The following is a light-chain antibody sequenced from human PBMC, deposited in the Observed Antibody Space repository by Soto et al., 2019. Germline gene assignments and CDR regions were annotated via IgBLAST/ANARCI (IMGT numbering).Light chain of an antibody. CDR2: EVS. CDR3: SSYTSSSTDV. CDR1: GSDVGGYNH. Sequence: QSALTQPASVSGSPGQSITISCTGTGSDVGGYNHVSWYQQHPGKAPKLMIYEVSHRPSGVSNRFSGSKSGNTASLTISGLLAEDEADYYCSSYTSSSTDVFGTGTKLTVL. J-gene: IGLJ1*01. V-gene: IGLV2-14*01.